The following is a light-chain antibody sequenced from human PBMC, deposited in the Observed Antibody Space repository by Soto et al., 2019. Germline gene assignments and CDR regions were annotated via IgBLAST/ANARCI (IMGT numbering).Light chain of an antibody. J-gene: IGKJ2*01. V-gene: IGKV1-8*01. CDR1: QGIDTY. Sequence: AIQMTQSPSSFSASVGDRVTITCRACQGIDTYLAWYQQKPGKAPRLLMYATSVLESGVPSRFSGSGSGTDYTLTISSLQSEDFATYYCQQYYAHPPTFGRGTKLDMK. CDR2: ATS. CDR3: QQYYAHPPT.